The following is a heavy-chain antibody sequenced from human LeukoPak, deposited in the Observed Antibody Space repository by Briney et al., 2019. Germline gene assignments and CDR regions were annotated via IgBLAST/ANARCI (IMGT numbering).Heavy chain of an antibody. D-gene: IGHD2-2*02. Sequence: PSETLSLTCTVSGGSISSYYWSWIRQPPGKGLEWIGYIYYSGITNYNPSLKSRVTISVDTSKNQFSLKLSSVTAADTAVYYCARERVVPAAIPGIWFDPWGQGTLVTVSS. CDR1: GGSISSYY. J-gene: IGHJ5*02. CDR2: IYYSGIT. CDR3: ARERVVPAAIPGIWFDP. V-gene: IGHV4-59*01.